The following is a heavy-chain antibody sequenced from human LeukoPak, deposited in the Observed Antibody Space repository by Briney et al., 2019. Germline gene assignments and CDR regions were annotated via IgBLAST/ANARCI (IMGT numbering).Heavy chain of an antibody. CDR2: IYSVGST. J-gene: IGHJ4*02. CDR3: AGGLAYCGGDCRLGDY. D-gene: IGHD2-21*02. Sequence: HPGGSLRLSCAASGFTVSANYMSWVRQAPGKGLEWVSVIYSVGSTYYADSVKGRFTISRDNSKNALYLQMNSLRAEDTAVYYCAGGLAYCGGDCRLGDYWGQGTLVTVSS. CDR1: GFTVSANY. V-gene: IGHV3-66*01.